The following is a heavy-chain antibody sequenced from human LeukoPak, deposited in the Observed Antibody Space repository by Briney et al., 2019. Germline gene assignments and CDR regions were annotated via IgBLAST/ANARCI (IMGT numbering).Heavy chain of an antibody. V-gene: IGHV4-61*02. D-gene: IGHD2-2*01. Sequence: SQTLSLTCTVSGGSISSGSYYWTWIRQPAGRGLEWIGRIYTSGSTNYNPSLKSRVTISVDTSKNQFSLKLSSVTAADTAVYYCATKIGYCSTTSCPDDAFDAWGQGTMVTVSS. CDR1: GGSISSGSYY. J-gene: IGHJ3*01. CDR3: ATKIGYCSTTSCPDDAFDA. CDR2: IYTSGST.